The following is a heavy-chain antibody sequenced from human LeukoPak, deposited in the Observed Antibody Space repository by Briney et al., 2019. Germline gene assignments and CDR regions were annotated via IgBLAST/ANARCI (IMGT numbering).Heavy chain of an antibody. CDR2: ISSSSSYI. CDR1: GFTFSSYS. D-gene: IGHD1-26*01. CDR3: ARDGAPRRWELPHDAFDI. J-gene: IGHJ3*02. V-gene: IGHV3-21*01. Sequence: PGGSLRLSCAASGFTFSSYSMNWVRQAPGKGLEWVSSISSSSSYIYYADSVKGRFTISRDNAKNSLYLQMNSLRAEDTAVYYCARDGAPRRWELPHDAFDIWGQGTMVTVSS.